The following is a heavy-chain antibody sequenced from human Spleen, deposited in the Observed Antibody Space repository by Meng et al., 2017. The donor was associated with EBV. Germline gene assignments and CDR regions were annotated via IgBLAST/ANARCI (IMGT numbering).Heavy chain of an antibody. D-gene: IGHD2-2*01. CDR1: GFTFTTYS. CDR2: ISSRSTYI. Sequence: EGRLVGSGGGLVKPGGALRLSCAASGFTFTTYSINWVRQSPGKGLEWVSSISSRSTYIYYADSVKGRFTISRDNAKNSLYLQMNSLRAEDTAVYYCAREVGGAFDPWGQGTLVTVSS. V-gene: IGHV3-21*01. J-gene: IGHJ5*02. CDR3: AREVGGAFDP.